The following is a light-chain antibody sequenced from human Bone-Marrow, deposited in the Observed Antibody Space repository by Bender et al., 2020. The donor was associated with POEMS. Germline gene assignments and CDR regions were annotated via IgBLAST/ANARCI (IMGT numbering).Light chain of an antibody. J-gene: IGLJ3*02. CDR3: SYTASSPWV. CDR2: DRS. Sequence: QSALTQPASVSGSPGQSITISCTGTSSDVGDYNVVSWYQQHPGKAPKLIIYDRSPRPSWLSHLFSGSKSCHPALLTAPGLPADDDAYYYLSYTASSPWVFGGGPKL. CDR1: SSDVGDYNV. V-gene: IGLV2-14*02.